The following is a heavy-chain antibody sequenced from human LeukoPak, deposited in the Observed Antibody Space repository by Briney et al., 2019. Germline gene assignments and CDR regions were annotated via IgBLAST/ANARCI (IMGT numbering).Heavy chain of an antibody. D-gene: IGHD3-10*01. V-gene: IGHV3-23*01. CDR1: GFTFSIYA. CDR3: ASDNAASRKVRPVGWFDA. CDR2: ISGNGDKT. J-gene: IGHJ5*02. Sequence: GGSLRLSCAASGFTFSIYAMSWVRQAPGKGLEWVSGISGNGDKTYYADSVKGRFTISRDNSKNTLSLEMNSLRVEDTALYYCASDNAASRKVRPVGWFDAWGQGTLVTVSS.